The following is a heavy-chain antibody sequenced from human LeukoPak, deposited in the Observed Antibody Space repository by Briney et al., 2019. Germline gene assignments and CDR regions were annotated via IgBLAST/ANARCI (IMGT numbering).Heavy chain of an antibody. D-gene: IGHD2-15*01. CDR1: GYTFTGYY. J-gene: IGHJ4*02. CDR3: ARSWGYCSGTTCSYFDY. Sequence: ASVKVSCKASGYTFTGYYIHWVRQAPGQGLEWMGWINPNSGDTNYPQKFQGRVTMTGDTSITTAYMELSRLRSDDTAVYYCARSWGYCSGTTCSYFDYWGQGTLVTVSS. V-gene: IGHV1-2*02. CDR2: INPNSGDT.